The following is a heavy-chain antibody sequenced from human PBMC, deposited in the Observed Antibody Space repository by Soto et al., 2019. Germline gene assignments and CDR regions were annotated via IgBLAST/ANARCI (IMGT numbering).Heavy chain of an antibody. CDR2: IIPIFGTA. D-gene: IGHD3-22*01. J-gene: IGHJ4*02. Sequence: CKAPGVAKGSRSLWSPHHSKKKRLEWMGGIIPIFGTANYAQKFQGRVTITADESTSTAYMELSSLRSEDTAVYHCASSTYYYDSSGYHYYFDYWGQGTLVTVSS. V-gene: IGHV1-69*01. CDR3: ASSTYYYDSSGYHYYFDY. CDR1: GVAKGSRS.